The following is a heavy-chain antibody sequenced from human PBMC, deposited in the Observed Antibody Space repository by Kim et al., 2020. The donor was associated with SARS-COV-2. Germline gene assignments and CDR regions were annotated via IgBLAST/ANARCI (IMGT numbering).Heavy chain of an antibody. V-gene: IGHV4-4*07. D-gene: IGHD1-26*01. J-gene: IGHJ5*02. CDR3: ARGGSFFNA. Sequence: SGKTNYHPSLKGRVTMSLDTSKNQFSLNLSSVTAADTALYYCARGGSFFNAWGQGTLVTVSS. CDR2: SGKT.